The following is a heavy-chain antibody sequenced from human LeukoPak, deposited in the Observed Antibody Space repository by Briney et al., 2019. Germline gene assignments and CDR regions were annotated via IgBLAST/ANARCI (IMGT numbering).Heavy chain of an antibody. J-gene: IGHJ4*02. CDR1: GYTFTSYD. CDR2: IIPILGIT. CDR3: ANSYYYGAGRPSVDDY. D-gene: IGHD3-10*01. V-gene: IGHV1-69*04. Sequence: ASVKVSCKASGYTFTSYDINWVRQAPGQGLEWMGRIIPILGITNYAQKFQGRVTITADKSTSTAYMELSSLRSEDTAVYYCANSYYYGAGRPSVDDYWGQGTLVTVSS.